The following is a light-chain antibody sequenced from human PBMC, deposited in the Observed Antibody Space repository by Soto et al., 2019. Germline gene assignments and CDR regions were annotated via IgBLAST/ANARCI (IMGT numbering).Light chain of an antibody. V-gene: IGKV3-15*01. CDR2: GAS. CDR1: QSISYT. J-gene: IGKJ1*01. Sequence: EIVMTQSPATLYVSTGERATLSCRAGQSISYTLAWYPQNPGQAPRLLIYGASNRANGIPARLTGSGSGTEFTLTISSQQSEDFAVYYCQQYSNWHRTVGQGTKVEIK. CDR3: QQYSNWHRT.